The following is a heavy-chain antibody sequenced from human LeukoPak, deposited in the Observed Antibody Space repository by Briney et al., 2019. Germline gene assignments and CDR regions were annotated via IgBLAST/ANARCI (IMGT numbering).Heavy chain of an antibody. V-gene: IGHV3-30*02. J-gene: IGHJ3*02. CDR2: VRYDGSNK. CDR3: AKDPRQLGWHHDNPDAFDI. D-gene: IGHD6-6*01. Sequence: GGSLRLSCAASGFTFSSYGMHWVRQAPGKGLEWVAFVRYDGSNKYYADSVKGRFTISRDNSKNTLYLQMNSLRAEGTAVYYCAKDPRQLGWHHDNPDAFDIWGQGTMVTVSS. CDR1: GFTFSSYG.